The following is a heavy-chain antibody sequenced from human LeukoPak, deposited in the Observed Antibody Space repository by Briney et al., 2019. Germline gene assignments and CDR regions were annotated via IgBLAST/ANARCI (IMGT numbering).Heavy chain of an antibody. CDR1: GYTFTSYG. V-gene: IGHV1-18*01. D-gene: IGHD4-17*01. CDR3: ARASYYGDYQPPDY. Sequence: ASVKVSCKASGYTFTSYGISWVRQAPGQGLEWMGWISTHNANTNYAQKVQGRVTMTTDTSTSTAYMELRSLRSDDTAVYYCARASYYGDYQPPDYWGQGTLVTVSS. J-gene: IGHJ4*02. CDR2: ISTHNANT.